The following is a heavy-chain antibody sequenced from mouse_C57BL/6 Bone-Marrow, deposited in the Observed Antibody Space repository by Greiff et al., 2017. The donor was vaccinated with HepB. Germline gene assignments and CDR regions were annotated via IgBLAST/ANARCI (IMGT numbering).Heavy chain of an antibody. CDR1: GYSITSGYY. Sequence: EVQLQESGPGLVKPSQSLSLTCSVTGYSITSGYYWNWIRQFPGNKLEWMGYISYDGSNNYNPSLKNRISITRDTSKNQFFLKLNSVTTEDTATYYCARDELLAMDYWGQGTSVTVSS. J-gene: IGHJ4*01. D-gene: IGHD2-1*01. CDR3: ARDELLAMDY. CDR2: ISYDGSN. V-gene: IGHV3-6*01.